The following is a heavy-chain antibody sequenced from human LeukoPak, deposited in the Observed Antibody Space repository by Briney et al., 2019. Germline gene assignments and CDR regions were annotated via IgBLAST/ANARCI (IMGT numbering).Heavy chain of an antibody. CDR1: GYTFTGYY. CDR2: TNPNSGGT. Sequence: ASVKVSCKASGYTFTGYYMHWVRQAPGQGLEWMGWTNPNSGGTNYAQKFQGRVTMTRDTSISTAYMELSRLRSDDTAVYYCARVPRRGGSNWFDPWGQGTLVTVSS. V-gene: IGHV1-2*02. J-gene: IGHJ5*02. D-gene: IGHD2-15*01. CDR3: ARVPRRGGSNWFDP.